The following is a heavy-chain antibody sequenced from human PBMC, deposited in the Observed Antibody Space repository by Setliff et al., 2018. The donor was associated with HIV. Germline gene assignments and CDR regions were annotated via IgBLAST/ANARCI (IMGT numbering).Heavy chain of an antibody. CDR2: INDGTTT. CDR3: AKDPRAAVATICDY. Sequence: GGSLRLSCVASGITVSGIYMTWVRQAPGKGLEWVSVINDGTTTYYADSVKGRFTISRDNSKNTLYLQMNSLRAEDTAVYYCAKDPRAAVATICDYWGQGTLVTVSS. J-gene: IGHJ4*02. D-gene: IGHD5-12*01. CDR1: GITVSGIY. V-gene: IGHV3-53*01.